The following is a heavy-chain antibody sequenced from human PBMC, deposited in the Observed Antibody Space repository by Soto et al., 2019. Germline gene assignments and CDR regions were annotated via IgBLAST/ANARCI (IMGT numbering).Heavy chain of an antibody. CDR3: ARETYGDYVGYFDP. CDR2: IYHNGKT. J-gene: IGHJ5*02. Sequence: SETLSLTCTVSGGSISSNRDYCGWIRQSPGTGLEWIANIYHNGKTYYNSSLKSRVTMSVDTSKNQFSLNLSAVTAADTAVYYCARETYGDYVGYFDPWGQGIQVTV. V-gene: IGHV4-39*07. CDR1: GGSISSNRDY. D-gene: IGHD4-17*01.